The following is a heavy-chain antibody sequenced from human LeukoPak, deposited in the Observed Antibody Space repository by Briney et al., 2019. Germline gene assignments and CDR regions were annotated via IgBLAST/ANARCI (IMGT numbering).Heavy chain of an antibody. CDR3: ATPAVSGEVSSWLKG. Sequence: SVKVSCKASGGTFSSYAISWVRQAPGQGLEWMGGIIPIFGTANYAQKFQGRVTITADESTSTAYMELSSLRSEDTAVYYCATPAVSGEVSSWLKGWGQGTLVTVSS. CDR1: GGTFSSYA. V-gene: IGHV1-69*13. D-gene: IGHD6-13*01. J-gene: IGHJ4*02. CDR2: IIPIFGTA.